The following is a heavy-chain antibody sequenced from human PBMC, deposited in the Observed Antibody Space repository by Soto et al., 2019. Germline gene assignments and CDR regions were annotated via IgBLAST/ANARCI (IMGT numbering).Heavy chain of an antibody. CDR1: GYTFNTFG. CDR3: ARDQFPKGRLDP. Sequence: QVHLVQSGAEVRKPGDSVKVSCKASGYTFNTFGISWVRQAPGQGLEWMGWISAYNGDTKYEEKFQDRVTLTTDASTTTAYMELRSLRTDDRAIYYCARDQFPKGRLDPWGQGTLVTVSS. J-gene: IGHJ5*02. D-gene: IGHD3-10*01. CDR2: ISAYNGDT. V-gene: IGHV1-18*01.